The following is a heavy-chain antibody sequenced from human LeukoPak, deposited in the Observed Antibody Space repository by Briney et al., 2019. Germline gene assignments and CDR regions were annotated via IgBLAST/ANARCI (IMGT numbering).Heavy chain of an antibody. CDR1: GYSFTSYW. CDR3: ARFTYYYDSSGYYPHYYYYMDV. D-gene: IGHD3-22*01. J-gene: IGHJ6*03. CDR2: IYPGGSDT. V-gene: IGHV5-51*01. Sequence: GESLKISCKGSGYSFTSYWIGWVRQMPGKGLEWMGIIYPGGSDTRYSPSFQGQVTISADKSISTAYLQWSSLKASDTAMYYCARFTYYYDSSGYYPHYYYYMDVWGKGTTVTVSS.